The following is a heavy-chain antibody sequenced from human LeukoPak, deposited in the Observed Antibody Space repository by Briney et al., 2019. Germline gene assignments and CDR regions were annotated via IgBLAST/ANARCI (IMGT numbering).Heavy chain of an antibody. V-gene: IGHV1-2*02. D-gene: IGHD1-26*01. Sequence: GASVKVSCKASGYTFTGYYMHWVRQAPGQGLEWMGWIKPNSGGTNYAQKFQGRVTMTRDTSISTAYMELSRLRSDDTAVYYCASLTGVGATSFDYWGQGTLVTVSS. CDR1: GYTFTGYY. CDR2: IKPNSGGT. CDR3: ASLTGVGATSFDY. J-gene: IGHJ4*02.